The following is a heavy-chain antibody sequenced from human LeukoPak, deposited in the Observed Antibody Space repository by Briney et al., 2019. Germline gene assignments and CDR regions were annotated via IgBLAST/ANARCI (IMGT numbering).Heavy chain of an antibody. CDR1: GYTFTDYY. Sequence: ASVKVSCKASGYTFTDYYMHWVRQAPGQGLEWMGWINPGSGGTNYAQKFQGRVTMTRDTSISTAYMDLSRLRSDDTAVYYCAGGGYSGYDVGASDIWGQGTMVTVSS. CDR3: AGGGYSGYDVGASDI. J-gene: IGHJ3*02. V-gene: IGHV1-2*02. CDR2: INPGSGGT. D-gene: IGHD5-12*01.